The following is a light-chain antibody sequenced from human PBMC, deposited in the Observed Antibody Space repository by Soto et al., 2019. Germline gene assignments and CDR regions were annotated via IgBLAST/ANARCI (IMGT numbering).Light chain of an antibody. CDR1: QALNTR. J-gene: IGKJ4*01. V-gene: IGKV3D-15*01. CDR2: LAS. Sequence: EIVLTQSPATLSSFPGDRVTLSCRASQALNTRLAWYQHKPGQAPRLLIYLASNRAAGVPARFSGSRSGPEFTLTINSLQSEDFAIYYCQPYNNWPLTFGGGTKVDIK. CDR3: QPYNNWPLT.